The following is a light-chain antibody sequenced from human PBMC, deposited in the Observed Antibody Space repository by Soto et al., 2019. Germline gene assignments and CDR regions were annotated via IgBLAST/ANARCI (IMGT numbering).Light chain of an antibody. CDR3: SSYTSSSTQV. CDR2: DVS. J-gene: IGLJ2*01. Sequence: QSALTQPASVSESPGQSITISCTGTSGDVGGYNYVSWYQHHPGEVPKLMIYDVSNRPSGVSNRFSGSKSGNAASLTISGLQAEDEAHYYCSSYTSSSTQVFGGGTKLTVL. V-gene: IGLV2-14*03. CDR1: SGDVGGYNY.